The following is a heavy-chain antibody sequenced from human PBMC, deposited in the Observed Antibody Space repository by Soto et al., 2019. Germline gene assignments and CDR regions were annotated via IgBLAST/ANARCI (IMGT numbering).Heavy chain of an antibody. J-gene: IGHJ4*02. V-gene: IGHV4-30-2*01. CDR1: GGSISSDTYS. CDR2: IYHSGST. D-gene: IGHD6-13*01. Sequence: SETLSLTCAVSGGSISSDTYSWGWIRQPPGKGLEWIGYIYHSGSTYYNPSLKSRVTISLDRSKNQFSLKLSSVTAADTAVYYCARRDPIAAAGTSADWGQGTPVTVSS. CDR3: ARRDPIAAAGTSAD.